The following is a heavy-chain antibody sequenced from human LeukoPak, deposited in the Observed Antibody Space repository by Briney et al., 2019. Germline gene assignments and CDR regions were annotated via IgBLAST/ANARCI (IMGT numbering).Heavy chain of an antibody. D-gene: IGHD2-8*01. Sequence: SVKVSCKASGGTFSSYAISWVRQAPGQGLEWMGGLIPIFGTANYAQKFQGRVTITADESTSTAYMELSSLRSEDTAVYYCASSYCTNGVCYDWFDPWGQGTLVTVSS. V-gene: IGHV1-69*13. CDR1: GGTFSSYA. CDR2: LIPIFGTA. CDR3: ASSYCTNGVCYDWFDP. J-gene: IGHJ5*02.